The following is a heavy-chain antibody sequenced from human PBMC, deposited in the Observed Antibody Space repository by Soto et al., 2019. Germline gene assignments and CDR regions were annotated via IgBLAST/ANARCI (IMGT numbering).Heavy chain of an antibody. J-gene: IGHJ4*02. CDR3: ARAPAVRDPFDY. Sequence: SETLSLTCTVSGGSISSGGYYWSWIRQHPGKGLEWIGYIYYSGSTYYNPSLKSRVTISVDTSKNQFSLKLSSVTAADTAVYYCARAPAVRDPFDYWGQGTLVTVSS. D-gene: IGHD3-3*01. CDR1: GGSISSGGYY. CDR2: IYYSGST. V-gene: IGHV4-31*03.